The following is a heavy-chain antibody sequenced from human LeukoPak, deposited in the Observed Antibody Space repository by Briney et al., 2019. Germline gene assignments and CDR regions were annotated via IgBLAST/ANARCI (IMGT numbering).Heavy chain of an antibody. J-gene: IGHJ3*02. CDR2: ISTGGDT. CDR1: GFTFSTYD. D-gene: IGHD6-19*01. Sequence: PGGSLRLSCTASGFTFSTYDTHWVRQAPGKGLEWVSAISTGGDTYYPGSVKGRFTISRENAKNSLYLQMNSLRAGDTAVYYCAREAGHISGLNDLDIWGQGTMVTVSS. V-gene: IGHV3-13*04. CDR3: AREAGHISGLNDLDI.